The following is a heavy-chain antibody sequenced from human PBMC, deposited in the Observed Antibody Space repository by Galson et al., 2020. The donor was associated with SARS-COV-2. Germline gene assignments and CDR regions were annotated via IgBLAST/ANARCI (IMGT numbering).Heavy chain of an antibody. Sequence: PGGSLRLSCAASGFTFTSYGMHWVRQAPGTGLERVALISYDGSNKYYADTVKGRFIISRDDSKNTLFLQMQSLRAEETAVYYCAKPVGGNYYYGMDVWGQGTTVTVSS. V-gene: IGHV3-30*18. J-gene: IGHJ6*02. CDR1: GFTFTSYG. CDR2: ISYDGSNK. D-gene: IGHD1-26*01. CDR3: AKPVGGNYYYGMDV.